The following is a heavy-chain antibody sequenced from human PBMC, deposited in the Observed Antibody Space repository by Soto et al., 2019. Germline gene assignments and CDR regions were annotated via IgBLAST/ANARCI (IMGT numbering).Heavy chain of an antibody. CDR2: ISYDGSNK. CDR1: GFTFSSYG. CDR3: AKLMVYAIENGDAFDI. D-gene: IGHD2-8*02. J-gene: IGHJ3*02. V-gene: IGHV3-30*18. Sequence: GGSLRLSCAASGFTFSSYGMHWVRQAPGKGLEWVAVISYDGSNKYYADSVKGRFTISRDNSKNTLYLQMNSLRAEDTAVYYCAKLMVYAIENGDAFDIWGQGTMVTVSS.